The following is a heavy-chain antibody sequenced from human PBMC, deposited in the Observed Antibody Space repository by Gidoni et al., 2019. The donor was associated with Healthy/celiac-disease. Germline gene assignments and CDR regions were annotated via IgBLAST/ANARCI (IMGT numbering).Heavy chain of an antibody. CDR2: INPSGGST. J-gene: IGHJ5*02. Sequence: QVQLVQSGAGVNKPGASWKVSCMASGYPFTSYYLHWVRQAPGQGLEWMGIINPSGGSTSYAQKFQGRVTMTRDTSTSTVYMELSSLRSEDTAVYYCARDRGYCSGGSCYPGNWFDPWGQGTLVTVSS. CDR3: ARDRGYCSGGSCYPGNWFDP. CDR1: GYPFTSYY. D-gene: IGHD2-15*01. V-gene: IGHV1-46*01.